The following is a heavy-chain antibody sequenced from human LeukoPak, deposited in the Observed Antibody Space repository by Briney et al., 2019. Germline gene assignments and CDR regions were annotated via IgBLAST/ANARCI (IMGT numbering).Heavy chain of an antibody. CDR2: IIPIFGTA. CDR3: ARSNWGPYYFDY. D-gene: IGHD7-27*01. Sequence: ASVKVSCKASGGTFSSFAINWVRQAPGQGLGWMGGIIPIFGTANYAQKFQGRVTITADESTSTAYMELSSLRSEDTAVYYCARSNWGPYYFDYWGQGTLVTVSS. J-gene: IGHJ4*02. CDR1: GGTFSSFA. V-gene: IGHV1-69*13.